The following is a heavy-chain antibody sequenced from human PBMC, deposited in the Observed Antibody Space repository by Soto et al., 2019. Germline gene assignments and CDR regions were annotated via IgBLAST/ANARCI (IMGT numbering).Heavy chain of an antibody. CDR1: GGSFSGYY. CDR3: ARVAKMLYDRSLVSRRSSNWFDP. J-gene: IGHJ5*02. D-gene: IGHD2-8*01. CDR2: INHSGRT. Sequence: TSETLSLTCAVYGGSFSGYYWSWIRQPPGKGLELIGEINHSGRTNYNPSLKSRVTISVDTSKNQFSLKLSSVTAADTAVYYCARVAKMLYDRSLVSRRSSNWFDPWGQGTLVTVSS. V-gene: IGHV4-34*01.